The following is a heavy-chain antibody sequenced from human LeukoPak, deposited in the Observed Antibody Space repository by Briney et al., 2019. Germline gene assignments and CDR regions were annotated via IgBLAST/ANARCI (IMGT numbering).Heavy chain of an antibody. CDR3: ARKLWFGEGFDH. J-gene: IGHJ4*02. Sequence: GGSLRLSCAASGFTFSTYNMNWVRQAPGKGLEWVSYISTDSDSIYYADSVKGRFTISRDNAKNSLYLQMNSLRAEDTAVYYCARKLWFGEGFDHWGQGTLVTVSS. CDR2: ISTDSDSI. V-gene: IGHV3-48*04. D-gene: IGHD3-10*01. CDR1: GFTFSTYN.